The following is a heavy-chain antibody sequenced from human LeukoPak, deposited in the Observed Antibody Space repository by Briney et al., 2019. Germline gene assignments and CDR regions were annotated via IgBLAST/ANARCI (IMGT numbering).Heavy chain of an antibody. CDR3: ARGTGRVWGSYRY. Sequence: GASVKVSCKASGGTFSSYAISWVRQAPGQGLEWMGRIIPILGIANYAQKFQGRVTITADKSTSTAYMELSSLRSEDTAVYYCARGTGRVWGSYRYWGQGSLVTVSS. D-gene: IGHD3-16*02. V-gene: IGHV1-69*04. J-gene: IGHJ4*02. CDR2: IIPILGIA. CDR1: GGTFSSYA.